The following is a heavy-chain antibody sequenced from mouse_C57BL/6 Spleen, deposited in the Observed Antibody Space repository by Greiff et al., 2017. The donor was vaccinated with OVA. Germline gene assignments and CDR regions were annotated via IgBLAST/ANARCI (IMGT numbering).Heavy chain of an antibody. CDR2: INPSSGYT. CDR3: AIPPITTVVDWYFDV. Sequence: VQLQESGAELARPGASVKMSCKASGYTFTSYTMHWVKQRPGQGLEWIGYINPSSGYTKYNQKFKDKATLTADKSSSTAYMQLSSLTSEDSAVYYCAIPPITTVVDWYFDVWGTGTTVTVSS. D-gene: IGHD1-1*01. CDR1: GYTFTSYT. J-gene: IGHJ1*03. V-gene: IGHV1-4*01.